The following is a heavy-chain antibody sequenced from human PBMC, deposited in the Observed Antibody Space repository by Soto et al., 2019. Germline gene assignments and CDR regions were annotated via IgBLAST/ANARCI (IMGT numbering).Heavy chain of an antibody. J-gene: IGHJ5*02. CDR2: INHSGSS. V-gene: IGHV4-34*01. D-gene: IGHD5-12*01. CDR1: GGCFSGYY. Sequence: PSETLSLTCAVYGGCFSGYYWSWIRQPPGKGLEWIGEINHSGSSNYNPSLKSRVTISVDTSKNQFSLKLSSVTAADTAVYYCARGAATIKYSVDTRWFDPWGQGTLVTAPQ. CDR3: ARGAATIKYSVDTRWFDP.